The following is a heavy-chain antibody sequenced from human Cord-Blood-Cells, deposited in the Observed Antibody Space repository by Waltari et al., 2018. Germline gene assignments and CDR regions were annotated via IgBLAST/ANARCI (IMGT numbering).Heavy chain of an antibody. V-gene: IGHV1-2*04. J-gene: IGHJ4*02. CDR2: INPNSGGT. CDR1: GYTFTGYY. CDR3: ARDPTGITGTTLAYYFDY. Sequence: QVQLVQSGAEVKKPGASVKVSCKASGYTFTGYYMHWLRQAPGQGLEWMGWINPNSGGTNYAQKFQGWVTMTRDTSISTAYMELSRLRSDDTAVYYCARDPTGITGTTLAYYFDYWGQGTLVTVSS. D-gene: IGHD1-20*01.